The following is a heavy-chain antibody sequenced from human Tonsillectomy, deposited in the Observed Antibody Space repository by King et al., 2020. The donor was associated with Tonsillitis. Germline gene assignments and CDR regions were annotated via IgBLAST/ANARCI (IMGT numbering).Heavy chain of an antibody. CDR1: GFTFSRYW. CDR3: AGDHLSVGDILRYFYGMDV. D-gene: IGHD2-21*02. CDR2: IKQDGSEK. Sequence: VQLVESGGGLVQPGGSLRLSCAASGFTFSRYWMSWVRQAPGKGLEWVANIKQDGSEKYYVDSVKGRFTISRDNAKNSLYLQMNTLRAEDTAVYYCAGDHLSVGDILRYFYGMDVWGQGTTVTVSS. J-gene: IGHJ6*02. V-gene: IGHV3-7*01.